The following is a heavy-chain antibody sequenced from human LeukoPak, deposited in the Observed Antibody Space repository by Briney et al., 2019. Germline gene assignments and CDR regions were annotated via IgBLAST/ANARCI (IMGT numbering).Heavy chain of an antibody. J-gene: IGHJ4*02. Sequence: GSLRLSCAASGFTFSNSAMSWVRQAPGKGLEWVSTLSGSGITTYYADSVKGRFTISRDNSKNTLYLQMNSLRAEDTAVYYCARRGSGSGSYTDYWGQGTLVTVSS. CDR2: LSGSGITT. V-gene: IGHV3-23*01. D-gene: IGHD3-10*01. CDR1: GFTFSNSA. CDR3: ARRGSGSGSYTDY.